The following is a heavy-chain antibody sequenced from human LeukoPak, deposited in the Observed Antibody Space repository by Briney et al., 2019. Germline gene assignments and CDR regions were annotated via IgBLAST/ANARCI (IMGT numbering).Heavy chain of an antibody. CDR1: GGSISSHYY. Sequence: PSETLSLTCTVSGGSISSHYYWIWIRQPSGKGLEWIGSIYYSGSTYYNPSLKSRVTISVDTSKNQFSLKLNSLTAAETAVYYCARQYGSGSSYTPVVDLWGQGTLVTVSS. D-gene: IGHD3-10*01. J-gene: IGHJ4*02. V-gene: IGHV4-39*01. CDR2: IYYSGST. CDR3: ARQYGSGSSYTPVVDL.